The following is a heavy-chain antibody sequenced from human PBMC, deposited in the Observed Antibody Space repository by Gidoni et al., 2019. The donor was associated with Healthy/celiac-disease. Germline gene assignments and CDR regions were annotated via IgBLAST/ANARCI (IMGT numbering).Heavy chain of an antibody. CDR1: GFTFSSYA. J-gene: IGHJ4*02. D-gene: IGHD1-1*01. Sequence: QVQLVESGGGVVQPGRSLRLSCAASGFTFSSYAMHWSRQAPGKGLAWVAVISYEGSNKYYADSVKGRFTISRDNSKNTLYLQMNSLRAEDTAVYYCARDKTVTTGRVDYWGQGTLVTVSS. CDR2: ISYEGSNK. CDR3: ARDKTVTTGRVDY. V-gene: IGHV3-30*04.